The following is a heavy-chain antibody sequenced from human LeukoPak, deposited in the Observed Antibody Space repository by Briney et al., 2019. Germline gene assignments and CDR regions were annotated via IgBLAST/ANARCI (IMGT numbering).Heavy chain of an antibody. J-gene: IGHJ4*02. CDR3: ARSGYYYYFDY. V-gene: IGHV1-69*13. D-gene: IGHD3-22*01. CDR2: IIPIFGTA. Sequence: SVKLSCRSSGYDFINYGISWVRQAPGQGLEWMGGIIPIFGTANYAQKFQGRVTITADESTSTAYMELSSLRSEDTAVYYCARSGYYYYFDYWGQGTLVAVSS. CDR1: GYDFINYG.